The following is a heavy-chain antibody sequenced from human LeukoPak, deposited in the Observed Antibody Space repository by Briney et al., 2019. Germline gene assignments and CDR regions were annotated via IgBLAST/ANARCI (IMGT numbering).Heavy chain of an antibody. CDR1: GGSFSGYY. D-gene: IGHD5-24*01. CDR3: ARPSSDGYNTCFDY. Sequence: SETLSLTCAVYGGSFSGYYWSWIRQPPGKGLEWIGEINHSGSTNYNPSLRSRVTISVDTSKNQFSLKLSSVTAAGTAVYYCARPSSDGYNTCFDYWGQGTLVTVSS. CDR2: INHSGST. J-gene: IGHJ4*02. V-gene: IGHV4-34*01.